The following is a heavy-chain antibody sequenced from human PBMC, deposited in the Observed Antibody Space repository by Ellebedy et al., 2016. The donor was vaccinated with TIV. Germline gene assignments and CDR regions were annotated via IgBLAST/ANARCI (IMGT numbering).Heavy chain of an antibody. Sequence: GESLKISCAASGFVFRGFAMSWVRQAPGKGLEWLSAISANADDTYFTDSVKGRFTVSRDNSKNILYLQMHNLRAEDTALYFCAKMQGTFYSDFVSYAGEAFDVWGQGTMVTVSS. D-gene: IGHD3/OR15-3a*01. CDR1: GFVFRGFA. CDR2: ISANADDT. CDR3: AKMQGTFYSDFVSYAGEAFDV. V-gene: IGHV3-23*01. J-gene: IGHJ3*01.